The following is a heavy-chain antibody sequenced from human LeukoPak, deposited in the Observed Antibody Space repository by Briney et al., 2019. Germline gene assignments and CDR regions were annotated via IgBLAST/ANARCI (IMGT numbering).Heavy chain of an antibody. V-gene: IGHV3-30*02. CDR2: IRYDGSNK. CDR1: GFTFSNYG. CDR3: ANHFRYFDL. J-gene: IGHJ2*01. Sequence: GGSLRLSCAASGFTFSNYGMHWVRQAPGKGLEWVAFIRYDGSNKYYADSVKGRLTISRENSKNTLYLQMNSLRVEDTAVYYCANHFRYFDLWGRGTLVTVSS.